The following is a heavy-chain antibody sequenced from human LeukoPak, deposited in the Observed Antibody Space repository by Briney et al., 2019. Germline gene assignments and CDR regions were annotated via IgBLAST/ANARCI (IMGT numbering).Heavy chain of an antibody. D-gene: IGHD6-13*01. CDR1: GFILSSYD. J-gene: IGHJ4*02. V-gene: IGHV3-48*03. CDR2: ISRTGNSI. Sequence: PGGSLRRSSAAAGFILSSYDKNWVRLAPGKGLEWISYISRTGNSIYYADSVKGRFTISRDSAKNSLYLQMNSLRAEDTAVYYCARGPYSSNWYVDYWGQGTLVTVAS. CDR3: ARGPYSSNWYVDY.